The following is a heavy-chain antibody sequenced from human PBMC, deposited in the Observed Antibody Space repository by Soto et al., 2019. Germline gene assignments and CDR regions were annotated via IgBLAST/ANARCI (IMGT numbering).Heavy chain of an antibody. CDR2: LQPSGGST. D-gene: IGHD5-18*01. CDR3: ARATSDQGGYPRLDP. CDR1: GYTFTNYH. V-gene: IGHV1-46*01. Sequence: GASVKVSCKTSGYTFTNYHIYWVRQAPGQGLEWVGTLQPSGGSTKYAQKFQDRVTMTRDTSTATVYMELRSLISEDTAVYYCARATSDQGGYPRLDPWGQGTLVTVSS. J-gene: IGHJ5*02.